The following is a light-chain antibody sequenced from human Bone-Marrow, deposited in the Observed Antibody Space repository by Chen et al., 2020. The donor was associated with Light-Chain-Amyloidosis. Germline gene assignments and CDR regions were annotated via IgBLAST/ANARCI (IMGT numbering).Light chain of an antibody. CDR2: DAS. J-gene: IGKJ3*01. CDR3: QDYDGFPR. V-gene: IGKV1-33*01. CDR1: EDTDNF. Sequence: DKQMTQSPSSLSASVGDRVTITCQASEDTDNFLHWYQQRPGKAPKLLIYDASNLATGVPPRFSGSGSGTDFTLTISNLQPEDFATYCCQDYDGFPRFGPGTKV.